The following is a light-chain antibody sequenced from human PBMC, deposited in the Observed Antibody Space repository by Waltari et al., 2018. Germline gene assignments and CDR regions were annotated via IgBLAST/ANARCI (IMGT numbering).Light chain of an antibody. CDR1: YSNIGSNV. J-gene: IGLJ3*02. CDR2: SND. CDR3: STWDDRLTGVV. V-gene: IGLV1-44*01. Sequence: QSVLTQPPSASGTPGQRVTISCSGRYSNIGSNVVNWYQQLPGTGPSLLIYSNDQRPSGVPDRFSGSKSGTSASLAISGLQSEDEADYYCSTWDDRLTGVVFGGGTKVTVL.